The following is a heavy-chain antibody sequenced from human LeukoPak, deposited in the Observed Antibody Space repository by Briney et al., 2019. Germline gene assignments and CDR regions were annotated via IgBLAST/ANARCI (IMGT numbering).Heavy chain of an antibody. J-gene: IGHJ4*02. CDR1: GGTFSSYA. CDR2: IIPIFGTA. D-gene: IGHD6-19*01. Sequence: GASVKVSCKASGGTFSSYAISWVRQAPGQGLEWMGGIIPIFGTANYAQKFQGRITMTRNTSISTAYMELSSLRSEDTAVYYCARGLLEIEVAGIWGQGTLVTVSS. CDR3: ARGLLEIEVAGI. V-gene: IGHV1-69*05.